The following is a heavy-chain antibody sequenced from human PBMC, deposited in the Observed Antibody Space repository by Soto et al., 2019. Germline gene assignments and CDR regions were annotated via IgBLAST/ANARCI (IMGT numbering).Heavy chain of an antibody. D-gene: IGHD3-22*01. CDR2: ISGGGDTT. CDR1: GFTFGGYA. V-gene: IGHV3-23*01. J-gene: IGHJ2*01. CDR3: GRKSQGSITVTGHWYFDL. Sequence: EVQLLESGGGLLQPGGSLRLSCAASGFTFGGYAMNWVRQAPGKGLEWVSGISGGGDTTFYTDSVKGRFTISRDNSGNTLYLQMNSLRAEDTAVYFCGRKSQGSITVTGHWYFDLWGRGTLVTVSS.